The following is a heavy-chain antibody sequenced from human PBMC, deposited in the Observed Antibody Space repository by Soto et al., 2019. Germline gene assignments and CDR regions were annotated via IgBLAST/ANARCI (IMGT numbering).Heavy chain of an antibody. CDR3: ATDIGKTVAAC. D-gene: IGHD6-19*01. CDR1: GFTFSNYG. V-gene: IGHV3-30*03. CDR2: ITYDARNK. Sequence: WGSLRLSCTGSGFTFSNYGLHWVRQAPGKGLEWVAVITYDARNKYYADSVKGRFTISRDNSENTMYLEMKSLRPEDTAVYYCATDIGKTVAACWGKGNIVIVSS. J-gene: IGHJ4*02.